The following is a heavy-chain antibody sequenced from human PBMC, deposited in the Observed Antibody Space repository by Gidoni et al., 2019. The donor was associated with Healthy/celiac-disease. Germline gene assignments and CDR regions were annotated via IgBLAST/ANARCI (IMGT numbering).Heavy chain of an antibody. CDR3: TRGGYFDWFRPNWFDP. D-gene: IGHD3-9*01. V-gene: IGHV3-49*05. CDR2: IRSKAYGGTT. CDR1: GFTFGDYA. J-gene: IGHJ5*02. Sequence: EVQLVASGGGLVKPGRSLRLSGTAYGFTFGDYAMSWFRQAPGKGLEWVGFIRSKAYGGTTEYAASVKGRFTISRDDSKSIAYLQMNSLKTEDTAVYYCTRGGYFDWFRPNWFDPWGQGTLVTVSS.